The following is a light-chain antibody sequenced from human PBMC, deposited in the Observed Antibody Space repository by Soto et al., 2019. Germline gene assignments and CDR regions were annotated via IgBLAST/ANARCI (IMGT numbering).Light chain of an antibody. Sequence: QSVLTQPPSASGAPGQRVTISCSGSNSNIETNTVNWYQQLPGTAPTLLIYTNDQRPSGVPDRFSGSKSGTSASLAISGLQSEDEADYYCAAWDGSLNAVLFGGGTQLTVL. J-gene: IGLJ2*01. CDR3: AAWDGSLNAVL. V-gene: IGLV1-44*01. CDR2: TND. CDR1: NSNIETNT.